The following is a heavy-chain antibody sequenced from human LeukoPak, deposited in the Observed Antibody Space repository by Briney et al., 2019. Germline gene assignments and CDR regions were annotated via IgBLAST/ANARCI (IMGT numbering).Heavy chain of an antibody. V-gene: IGHV3-7*05. J-gene: IGHJ4*02. D-gene: IGHD6-19*01. CDR3: AKDLIVRRIAMADSYFDY. CDR2: IIQDGSEK. CDR1: GFTFSSFW. Sequence: GGSLRLSCVASGFTFSSFWMSWVRQAPGKGLEWVAKIIQDGSEKYYVDSVKGRFTISRDNAKNSLYLQMNSLRAEDTAVYYCAKDLIVRRIAMADSYFDYWGQGTLVTVSS.